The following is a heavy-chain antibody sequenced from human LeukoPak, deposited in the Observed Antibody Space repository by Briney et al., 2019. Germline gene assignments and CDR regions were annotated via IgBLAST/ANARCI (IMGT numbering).Heavy chain of an antibody. CDR3: ARVGSIAARQGLTRDY. J-gene: IGHJ4*02. CDR1: GGSISSGSYY. D-gene: IGHD6-6*01. Sequence: PSETLSLTCTVSGGSISSGSYYWSWIRQPAGKGLEWIGRIYTSGSTNYNPSLKSRVTISVDTSKNQFPLKLSSVTAADTAVYYCARVGSIAARQGLTRDYWGQGTLVTVSS. V-gene: IGHV4-61*02. CDR2: IYTSGST.